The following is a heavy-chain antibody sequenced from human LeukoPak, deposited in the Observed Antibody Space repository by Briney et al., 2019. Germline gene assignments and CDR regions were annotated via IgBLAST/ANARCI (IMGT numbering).Heavy chain of an antibody. Sequence: GGSLRLSCVASGFTFSDYDMTWVRQAPGKGLEWLSTISGSGGSTYYADSVKGRFTISRDNSNTTLYLQMNSLIAEDTAVYSCAKGHLFGELPLWYFGSWGQGTLVTVSS. CDR3: AKGHLFGELPLWYFGS. J-gene: IGHJ4*02. CDR1: GFTFSDYD. V-gene: IGHV3-23*01. D-gene: IGHD3-10*01. CDR2: ISGSGGST.